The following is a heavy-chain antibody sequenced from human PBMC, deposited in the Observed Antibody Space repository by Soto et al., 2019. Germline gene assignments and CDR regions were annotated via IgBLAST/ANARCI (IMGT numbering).Heavy chain of an antibody. CDR2: IYYSGST. D-gene: IGHD5-12*01. V-gene: IGHV4-30-4*01. Sequence: QVQLQESGPGLVKPSQTLSLTCTVSGASISSGDYYWSWIRQPPGTGLEWIGHIYYSGSTSYNPSLKSRLTISVDTSKNQFSLKLSSVIAADTAVYYCARVTATISRGYYFDYCGQGTPVTVSS. J-gene: IGHJ4*02. CDR1: GASISSGDYY. CDR3: ARVTATISRGYYFDY.